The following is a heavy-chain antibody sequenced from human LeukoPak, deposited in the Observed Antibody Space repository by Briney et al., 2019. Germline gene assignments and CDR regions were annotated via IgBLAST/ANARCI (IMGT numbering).Heavy chain of an antibody. CDR1: GGSFSDYY. D-gene: IGHD5-18*01. J-gene: IGHJ6*03. V-gene: IGHV4-34*01. CDR2: IHPSGST. CDR3: ARVGYSYVINDWSRTGLGAYPTKYYYHMDV. Sequence: SETLSLTCAVYGGSFSDYYWGWIRQPPGKGLEWIGEIHPSGSTNYSPSLKSRVTISLDASKSQFSLKLSSVAAADTAVYFCARVGYSYVINDWSRTGLGAYPTKYYYHMDVWDKGTTVTVSS.